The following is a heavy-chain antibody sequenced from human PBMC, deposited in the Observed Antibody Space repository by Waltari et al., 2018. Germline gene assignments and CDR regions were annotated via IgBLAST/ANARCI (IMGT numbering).Heavy chain of an antibody. V-gene: IGHV4-34*01. CDR2: INHSGST. CDR1: GGSFSGYY. J-gene: IGHJ4*02. CDR3: AKVDNVGLNNY. D-gene: IGHD1-1*01. Sequence: QVQLQQWGAGLLKPSETLSLTCAVYGGSFSGYYWSWIRQPPGKGLEWIGEINHSGSTNYNPSLKSRVTISVDTSKNQFSLKLSSVTAADTAVYYCAKVDNVGLNNYWGQGTLVTVSS.